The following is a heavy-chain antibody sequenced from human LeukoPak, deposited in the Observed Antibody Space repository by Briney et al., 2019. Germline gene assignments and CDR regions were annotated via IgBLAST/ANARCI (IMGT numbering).Heavy chain of an antibody. D-gene: IGHD2-21*02. CDR2: ISGSGGST. V-gene: IGHV3-23*01. CDR1: GFTFSSYA. J-gene: IGHJ4*02. Sequence: PGGSLRLSCAASGFTFSSYAMSWVRQAPGKGLEWVSAISGSGGSTYYADSVKGRFTISRDNSKNTLYLQMNSLRAEDTAVYYCAKDPAYCGGDCYSVGYYFDYWGQGTLVTVSS. CDR3: AKDPAYCGGDCYSVGYYFDY.